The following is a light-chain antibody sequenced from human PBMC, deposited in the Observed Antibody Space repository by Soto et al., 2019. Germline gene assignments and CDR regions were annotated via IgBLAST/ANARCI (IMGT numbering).Light chain of an antibody. V-gene: IGKV3-15*01. CDR1: QSISSS. J-gene: IGKJ5*01. CDR2: RAS. CDR3: QQYYKWPLT. Sequence: EIVMTQSPATLSVSPGERVTLSCRASQSISSSLAWYQHKPGQGPRLLIYRASTRATDIPDRFSGSVSGTEFTLTISSLQSEDFAVYYCQQYYKWPLTFGQGTRLEIK.